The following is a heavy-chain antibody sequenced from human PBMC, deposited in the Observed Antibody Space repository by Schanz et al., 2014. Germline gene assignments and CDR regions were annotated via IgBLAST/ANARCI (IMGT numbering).Heavy chain of an antibody. J-gene: IGHJ4*02. CDR1: GYNFTTYT. V-gene: IGHV7-4-1*02. CDR3: ARREANWGQY. CDR2: INTNTGNP. Sequence: QVQLVQSGSELTRPGASVKVSCKASGYNFTTYTMNWVRQAPGQGLEWMGWINTNTGNPTYAQGFTGRFVFSLDTSHSSTYLQISSLKADDAAVLFGARREANWGQYWGPGTLVTVSS. D-gene: IGHD7-27*01.